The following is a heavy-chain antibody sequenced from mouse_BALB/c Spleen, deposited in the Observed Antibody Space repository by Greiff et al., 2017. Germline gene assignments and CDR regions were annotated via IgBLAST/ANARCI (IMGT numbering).Heavy chain of an antibody. CDR3: ARYRYDVAMDY. Sequence: VQLQQPGAELVKPGASVKLSCKASGYTFTSYWMHWVKQRPGQGLEWIGEINPSNGRTNYNEKFKSKATLTVDKSTSTAYMQLSSLTSEDSAVYYCARYRYDVAMDYWGQGTSVTVSS. CDR2: INPSNGRT. V-gene: IGHV1S81*02. CDR1: GYTFTSYW. D-gene: IGHD2-14*01. J-gene: IGHJ4*01.